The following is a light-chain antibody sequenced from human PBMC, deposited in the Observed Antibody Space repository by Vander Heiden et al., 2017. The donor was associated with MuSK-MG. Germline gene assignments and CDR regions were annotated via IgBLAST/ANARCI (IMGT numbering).Light chain of an antibody. CDR2: AAS. CDR3: QQSYSTPRT. V-gene: IGKV1-39*01. J-gene: IGKJ1*01. Sequence: DIQMPQSPSSLSASVGDRVTITCRASQSSSSYLNWYQQKPGKAPKLLIYAASSLQSGVPSRFSGSGSGTDFTLTISSLQPEDVATYYCQQSYSTPRTFGQGTKVEIK. CDR1: QSSSSY.